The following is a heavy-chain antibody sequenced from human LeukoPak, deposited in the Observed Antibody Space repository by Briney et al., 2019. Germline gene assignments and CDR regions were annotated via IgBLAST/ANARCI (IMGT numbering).Heavy chain of an antibody. CDR1: GGTFSSYA. D-gene: IGHD3-22*01. Sequence: SVKVSCKASGGTFSSYAISWVRQAPGQGLEWMGGIIPIFGTANYAQKFQGRVTITTDESTSTAYMELSSLRSEDTAVYYCARARSQYYYDSSGYDAFDIWGQGTMVTASS. CDR3: ARARSQYYYDSSGYDAFDI. CDR2: IIPIFGTA. V-gene: IGHV1-69*05. J-gene: IGHJ3*02.